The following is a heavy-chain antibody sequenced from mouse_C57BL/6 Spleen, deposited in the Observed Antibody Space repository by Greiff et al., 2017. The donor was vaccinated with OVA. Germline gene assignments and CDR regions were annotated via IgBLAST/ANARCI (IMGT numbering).Heavy chain of an antibody. CDR3: TRNYGSSQDY. V-gene: IGHV1-15*01. Sequence: QVQLKESGAELVRPGASVTLSCKASGYTFTDYEMHWVKQTPVHGLEWIGAIDPETGGTAYNQKFKGKAILTADKSSSTAYMELRSLTSEDSAVYYCTRNYGSSQDYWGQGTTLTVSS. D-gene: IGHD1-1*01. CDR1: GYTFTDYE. CDR2: IDPETGGT. J-gene: IGHJ2*01.